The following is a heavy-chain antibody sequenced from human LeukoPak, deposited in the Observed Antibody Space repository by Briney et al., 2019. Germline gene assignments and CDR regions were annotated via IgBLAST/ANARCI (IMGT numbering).Heavy chain of an antibody. Sequence: ASVKVSCKASGYTFTGYYMHWVRQAPGQGLEWMGWINPNSGGTNYAQKFQGRVTITRDTSASTAYMELSSLRSEDTAVYYCARLDSGYDWYSDYWGQGTLVTVSS. CDR3: ARLDSGYDWYSDY. CDR2: INPNSGGT. D-gene: IGHD5-12*01. J-gene: IGHJ4*02. CDR1: GYTFTGYY. V-gene: IGHV1-2*02.